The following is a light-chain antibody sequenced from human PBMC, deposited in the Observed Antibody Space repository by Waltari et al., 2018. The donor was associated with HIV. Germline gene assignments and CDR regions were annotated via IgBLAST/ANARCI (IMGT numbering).Light chain of an antibody. Sequence: DIQMTHSSSSLSASLGDEVIITCRASQNIKNYVNWYRQKPGGAPKLLIYAATNLQSGVPGRFRGGGSGTDFTLTINNLQPEDSAIYICQQTYSASMTFGRGTRV. J-gene: IGKJ5*01. CDR1: QNIKNY. V-gene: IGKV1-39*01. CDR2: AAT. CDR3: QQTYSASMT.